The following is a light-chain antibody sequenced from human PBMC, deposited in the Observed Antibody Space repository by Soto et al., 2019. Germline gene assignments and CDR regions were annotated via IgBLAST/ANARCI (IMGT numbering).Light chain of an antibody. CDR3: QQYGSSPQT. CDR2: GAS. V-gene: IGKV3-20*01. Sequence: PVARVPLSCMASQSVSSSYLTWYQQKPGQAPRLLIYGASTRATSIPARFSGSGSGTDFTLTISRLEPEDFAVYYCQQYGSSPQTFGQGTKVDIK. CDR1: QSVSSSY. J-gene: IGKJ1*01.